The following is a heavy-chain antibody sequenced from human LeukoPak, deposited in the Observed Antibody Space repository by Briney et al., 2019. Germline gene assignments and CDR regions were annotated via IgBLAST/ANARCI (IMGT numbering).Heavy chain of an antibody. V-gene: IGHV3-74*01. CDR2: IISDGSRT. CDR1: GFTFTTYS. J-gene: IGHJ4*02. D-gene: IGHD3-16*01. CDR3: ARALXXXXGXVDC. Sequence: PGVSLRLACAASGFTFTTYSMRWVRQVPGKGLGCVSRIISDGSRTYYADSVKGRFTISRNNAKSSLYPQMDSLRAEGTAVYYXARALXXXXGXVDCWGQGTLVTVSS.